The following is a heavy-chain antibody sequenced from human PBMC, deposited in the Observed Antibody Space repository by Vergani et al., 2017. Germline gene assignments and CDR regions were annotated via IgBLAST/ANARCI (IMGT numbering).Heavy chain of an antibody. V-gene: IGHV3-11*04. CDR1: GFKFSDHY. Sequence: LEESGGGSVKPGRSLRLSCAASGFKFSDHYMSWIRQAPGKGLEWVSHISPGASTVSSTDSVTGRFTVSRDNDNNSLTLDMTTLRVEDTAVYSCAKNPGISTTRHYYAMDAWGQGTTVTVSS. J-gene: IGHJ6*02. D-gene: IGHD1-1*01. CDR2: ISPGASTV. CDR3: AKNPGISTTRHYYAMDA.